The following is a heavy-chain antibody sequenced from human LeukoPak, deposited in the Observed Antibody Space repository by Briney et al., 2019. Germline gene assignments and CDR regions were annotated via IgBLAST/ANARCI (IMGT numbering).Heavy chain of an antibody. CDR1: GGSISSSNYY. Sequence: SETLSLTCTVSGGSISSSNYYWGWIRQPPGKGLEWIGNVYYGGGTYYNPSLKSRVTISLDTSKNQFSLKLSSVTAADTAVYYCARVRNAARLEFFDYWGQGTLVTVSS. V-gene: IGHV4-39*07. CDR3: ARVRNAARLEFFDY. D-gene: IGHD6-6*01. J-gene: IGHJ4*02. CDR2: VYYGGGT.